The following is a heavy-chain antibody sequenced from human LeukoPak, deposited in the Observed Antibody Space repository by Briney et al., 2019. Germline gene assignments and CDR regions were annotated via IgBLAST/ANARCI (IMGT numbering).Heavy chain of an antibody. V-gene: IGHV4-39*07. CDR2: IYYSGST. CDR3: ARAGTYHTPPGF. J-gene: IGHJ4*02. CDR1: GGSISSSSYS. D-gene: IGHD1-26*01. Sequence: PSETLSLTCTVSGGSISSSSYSWGWIRQPPGKGLEWIGSIYYSGSTYYNPSLKSRVTISVDTSKNQFSLKLSSVTAADTAVYYCARAGTYHTPPGFWGQGTLVTVSS.